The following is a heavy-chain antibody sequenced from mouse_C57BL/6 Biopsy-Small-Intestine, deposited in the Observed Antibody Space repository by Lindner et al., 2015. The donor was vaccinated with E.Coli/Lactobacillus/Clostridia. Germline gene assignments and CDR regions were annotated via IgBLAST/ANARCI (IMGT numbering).Heavy chain of an antibody. D-gene: IGHD5-1*01. CDR2: ISAYNGNT. J-gene: IGHJ3*01. CDR1: GYTFTTYD. Sequence: SVKVSCKASGYTFTTYDISWVRQAPGQGLEWMGWISAYNGNTNYAQKFQGRVTMTTDTSTNTAYMEVRSLRSDDTAIYYCAKGKVPAAIPLSAFDIWGQGTMVTVSS. V-gene: IGHV1-84*02. CDR3: AKGKVPAAIPLSAFDI.